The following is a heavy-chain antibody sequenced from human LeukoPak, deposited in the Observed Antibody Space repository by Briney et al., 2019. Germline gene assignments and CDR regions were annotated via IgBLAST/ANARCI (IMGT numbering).Heavy chain of an antibody. V-gene: IGHV3-7*01. CDR1: GFTLSLYW. D-gene: IGHD6-13*01. J-gene: IGHJ4*02. CDR3: ARDIAPSGLFFDY. Sequence: GGSLRLSCAASGFTLSLYWMSWVRQAPGEGLEWVANTKYDGSEKDYVDSVKGRFTISRDNAKNSLYLQMDSLRAEDTAVYHCARDIAPSGLFFDYWGQGTLVTVSS. CDR2: TKYDGSEK.